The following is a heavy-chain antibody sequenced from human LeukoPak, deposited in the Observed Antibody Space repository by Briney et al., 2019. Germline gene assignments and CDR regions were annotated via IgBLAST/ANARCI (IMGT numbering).Heavy chain of an antibody. J-gene: IGHJ6*03. CDR3: ARVGSGWTYYYYYYMDV. Sequence: ASVKVSCKASGYTFTSYDINWVRQATGQGLEWMGWMNPNSGNTGYAQKFQGRVTMTRNTSISTAYMELSSLRSEDTAVYYCARVGSGWTYYYYYYMDVWGKGTTVTVPS. D-gene: IGHD6-19*01. V-gene: IGHV1-8*01. CDR1: GYTFTSYD. CDR2: MNPNSGNT.